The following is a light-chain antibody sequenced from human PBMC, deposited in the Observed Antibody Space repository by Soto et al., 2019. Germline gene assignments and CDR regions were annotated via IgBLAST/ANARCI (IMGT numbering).Light chain of an antibody. CDR3: QQYANSPIT. Sequence: LFPQSPGTLSLSPGESATLSCRASQPVSSNFLAWYQQKPGQAPRLLIYGVSSRASGIPDRFFGSGSGTDFTLTINRLEPEDFAVYYCQQYANSPITFGQGTRLEI. J-gene: IGKJ5*01. V-gene: IGKV3-20*01. CDR2: GVS. CDR1: QPVSSNF.